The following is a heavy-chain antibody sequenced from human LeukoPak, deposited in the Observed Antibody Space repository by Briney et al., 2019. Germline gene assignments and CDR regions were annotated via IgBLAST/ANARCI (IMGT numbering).Heavy chain of an antibody. CDR2: IYYSGST. CDR3: APTVVVPAATKRGEPSGGYYFDY. Sequence: SETLSLTCTVSGGSISSYYWSWIRQPPGKGLEWIGYIYYSGSTNYNPSLKSRVTISVDTSKNQFSLKLSSVTAADTAVYYCAPTVVVPAATKRGEPSGGYYFDYWGQGTLVTVSS. CDR1: GGSISSYY. D-gene: IGHD2-2*01. V-gene: IGHV4-59*08. J-gene: IGHJ4*02.